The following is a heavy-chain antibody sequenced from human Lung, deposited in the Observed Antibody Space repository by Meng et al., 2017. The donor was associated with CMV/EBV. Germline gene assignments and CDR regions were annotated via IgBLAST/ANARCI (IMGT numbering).Heavy chain of an antibody. J-gene: IGHJ6*04. Sequence: AASGFIFSSYAMHWIRQAPGKGLEWVAVISYDGSNKYYADSVKGRFTISRDNSKNTLYLQMNSLRAEDTAVYYCARDQVVLGSRVPAAEDYYGMDVWXKGTXVTVSS. CDR1: GFIFSSYA. V-gene: IGHV3-30-3*01. CDR3: ARDQVVLGSRVPAAEDYYGMDV. CDR2: ISYDGSNK. D-gene: IGHD2-2*01.